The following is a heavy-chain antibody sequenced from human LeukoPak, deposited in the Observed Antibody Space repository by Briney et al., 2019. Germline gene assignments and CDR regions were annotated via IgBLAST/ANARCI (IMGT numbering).Heavy chain of an antibody. V-gene: IGHV4-59*01. D-gene: IGHD1-1*01. CDR1: GGSISSYY. CDR3: ARAGRPYYYYGMDV. Sequence: SETLSLTCTVSGGSISSYYWSWIRQPPGKGLEWIGYIYYSGSTNYNPSLKSRVTTSVDTSKNQFSLKLSSVTAADTAVYYCARAGRPYYYYGMDVWGQGTTVTVSS. CDR2: IYYSGST. J-gene: IGHJ6*02.